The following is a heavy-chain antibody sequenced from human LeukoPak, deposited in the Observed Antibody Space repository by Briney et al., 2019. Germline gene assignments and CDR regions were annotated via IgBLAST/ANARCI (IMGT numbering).Heavy chain of an antibody. CDR3: ARDYDY. J-gene: IGHJ4*02. Sequence: SETLSLTCTVSGGSISSYYWSWIRQPPGKGREGIGYIYYSGSTNYKPSLKSRVTISVDTSKNQLSLKLSSVTAADPAVYYCARDYDYWGQGTLVTVSS. V-gene: IGHV4-59*01. CDR2: IYYSGST. CDR1: GGSISSYY.